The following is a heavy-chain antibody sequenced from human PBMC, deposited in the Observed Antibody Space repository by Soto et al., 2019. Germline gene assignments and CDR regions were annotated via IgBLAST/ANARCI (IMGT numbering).Heavy chain of an antibody. V-gene: IGHV4-31*03. J-gene: IGHJ3*02. Sequence: SETLSLTCSVSCDSISRIDYYWTWIRQHPEKGLEWIGNIYFRGNTYYSPSLESRLTISVDTSKNQFSLKLTSVTAADTAVYYCAREGGSYDSGGYLIRGAFDIWGQGTMVTVSS. CDR2: IYFRGNT. CDR3: AREGGSYDSGGYLIRGAFDI. CDR1: CDSISRIDYY. D-gene: IGHD3-22*01.